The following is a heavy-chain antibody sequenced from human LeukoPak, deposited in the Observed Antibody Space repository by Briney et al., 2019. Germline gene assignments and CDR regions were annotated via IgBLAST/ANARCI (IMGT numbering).Heavy chain of an antibody. CDR3: ARSYCSSTSCYYYYGMDV. V-gene: IGHV4-4*07. Sequence: PSETLSLTCTVSGGSISSYYWSWIRQPAGKGLEWIGRIYTSGSTSYNPSLKSRVTMSVDTSKNQFSLKLSSVTAADTAVYYCARSYCSSTSCYYYYGMDVWGQGTTVTVSS. D-gene: IGHD2-2*01. CDR1: GGSISSYY. J-gene: IGHJ6*02. CDR2: IYTSGST.